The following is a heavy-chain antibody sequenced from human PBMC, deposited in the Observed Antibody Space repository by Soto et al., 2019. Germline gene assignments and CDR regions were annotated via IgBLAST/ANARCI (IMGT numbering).Heavy chain of an antibody. CDR2: ISVSDTGT. J-gene: IGHJ3*02. CDR1: GFTFGSHD. D-gene: IGHD6-19*01. V-gene: IGHV3-23*01. Sequence: EVQLLESGGGLDQPGGSLRLSCAASGFTFGSHDMSWVRQAPGKALEWVSSISVSDTGTYYADSVKGRFTTSRDISKNTLFLHMDSLRAEDTALYYCTKGTWLDIWGQGTMVTVSS. CDR3: TKGTWLDI.